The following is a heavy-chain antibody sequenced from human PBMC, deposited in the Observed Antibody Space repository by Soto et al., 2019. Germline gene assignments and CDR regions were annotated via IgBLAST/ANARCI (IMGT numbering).Heavy chain of an antibody. D-gene: IGHD6-13*01. Sequence: ASVKVSCKASGYTFTGYYMHWVRQAPGQGLEWMGWINPNSGGTNYAQKFQGWVTMTRDTSISTAYMELSRLRSDDTAVYYCARDRYSSSWYDYWGQGTLVTVSS. CDR1: GYTFTGYY. J-gene: IGHJ4*02. V-gene: IGHV1-2*04. CDR3: ARDRYSSSWYDY. CDR2: INPNSGGT.